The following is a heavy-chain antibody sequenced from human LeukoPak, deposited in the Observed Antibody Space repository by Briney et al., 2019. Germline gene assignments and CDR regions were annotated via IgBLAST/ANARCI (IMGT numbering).Heavy chain of an antibody. V-gene: IGHV3-48*04. Sequence: PGGSLRLSCAASGFTFSSYSMNWVRQAPGKGLEWVSYISSSSSTIYYADSVKGRFTISRDNARNSLYLQMNSLRPDDTAVYYCATQSYGLFAYWGQGTLVTVSS. CDR3: ATQSYGLFAY. D-gene: IGHD4-17*01. CDR1: GFTFSSYS. CDR2: ISSSSSTI. J-gene: IGHJ4*02.